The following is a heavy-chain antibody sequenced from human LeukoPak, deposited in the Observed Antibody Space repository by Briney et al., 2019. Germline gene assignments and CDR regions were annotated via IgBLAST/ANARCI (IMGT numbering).Heavy chain of an antibody. CDR1: GGSISSGDYY. V-gene: IGHV4-30-4*01. Sequence: KASQTLSLTCTVSGGSISSGDYYWSWIRQPPGKDLEWIRYIYYSGSTYYNPSLKSRVTISVDTSKNQFSLKLSSVTAADTAVYYCARDRITMVRGGPVSWFDPWGQGTLVTVSS. D-gene: IGHD3-10*01. CDR3: ARDRITMVRGGPVSWFDP. J-gene: IGHJ5*02. CDR2: IYYSGST.